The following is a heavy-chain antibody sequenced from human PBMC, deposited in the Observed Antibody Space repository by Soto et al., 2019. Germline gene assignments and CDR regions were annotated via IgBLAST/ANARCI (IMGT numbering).Heavy chain of an antibody. Sequence: SETLSLTCTVSGGSISSGDYYWSWIRQPPGKGLEWIGNIYYSGSTYYNPSLKSRVTISVDTSKNQFSLKLSSVTAADTAVYYCARHRPQPSSTLLRFLEWFGPLDYWGQGTLVTVSS. CDR1: GGSISSGDYY. D-gene: IGHD3-3*01. V-gene: IGHV4-39*01. CDR3: ARHRPQPSSTLLRFLEWFGPLDY. J-gene: IGHJ4*02. CDR2: IYYSGST.